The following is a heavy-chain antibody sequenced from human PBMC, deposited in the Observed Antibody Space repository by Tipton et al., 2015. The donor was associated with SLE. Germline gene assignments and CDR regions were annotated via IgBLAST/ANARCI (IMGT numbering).Heavy chain of an antibody. CDR2: ISGSGGST. J-gene: IGHJ3*02. Sequence: SLRLSCAAPGFTFSSYAMSWVRQAPGKGLEWVSAISGSGGSTYYADSVKGRFTISRDNSKNTLYLQMNSLRAEDTAVYYCAKDLYSSSWYEAFDIWGQGTMVTVSS. CDR3: AKDLYSSSWYEAFDI. V-gene: IGHV3-23*01. D-gene: IGHD6-13*01. CDR1: GFTFSSYA.